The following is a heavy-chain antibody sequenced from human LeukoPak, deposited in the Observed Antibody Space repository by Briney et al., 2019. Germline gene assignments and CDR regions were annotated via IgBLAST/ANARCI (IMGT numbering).Heavy chain of an antibody. CDR1: GGTCISYG. CDR2: IIPIFGTA. D-gene: IGHD4-23*01. CDR3: ARDKFPHDYGGLVDY. J-gene: IGHJ4*02. Sequence: SSVKVSCKASGGTCISYGISRVRKATGQVLEWMEVIIPIFGTANYGQKFQGRVTLTADESTSTAYMELSSLRSEDTAVYYCARDKFPHDYGGLVDYWGQGTLVTVSS. V-gene: IGHV1-69*01.